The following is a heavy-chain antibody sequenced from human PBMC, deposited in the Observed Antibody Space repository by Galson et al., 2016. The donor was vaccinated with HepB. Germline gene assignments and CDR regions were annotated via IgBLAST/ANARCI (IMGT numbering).Heavy chain of an antibody. V-gene: IGHV1-2*02. D-gene: IGHD2/OR15-2a*01. CDR3: TKISAPFYWYFDL. J-gene: IGHJ2*01. Sequence: SVKVSCKASGYTFTGYYLHWVRQAPGQGLEWMGWINPDTGGTDYAQKFQGRVTMTRDTSIGTAYMELSSLESDDTAMYYCTKISAPFYWYFDLWGRGTLVTVSS. CDR2: INPDTGGT. CDR1: GYTFTGYY.